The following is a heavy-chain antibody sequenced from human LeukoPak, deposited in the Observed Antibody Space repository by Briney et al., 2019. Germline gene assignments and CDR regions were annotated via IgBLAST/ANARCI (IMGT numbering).Heavy chain of an antibody. V-gene: IGHV3-53*01. Sequence: GGSLRLSCAASGFTVSSNYMNWVRQAPGKGLEWVSVIYSGGSTYYADSVKGRFTISRDNSKNTLYLQMNSLRAEDTAVYYCASEPYGGNLYYFDYWGQGTLVTVSS. CDR3: ASEPYGGNLYYFDY. D-gene: IGHD4-23*01. J-gene: IGHJ4*02. CDR2: IYSGGST. CDR1: GFTVSSNY.